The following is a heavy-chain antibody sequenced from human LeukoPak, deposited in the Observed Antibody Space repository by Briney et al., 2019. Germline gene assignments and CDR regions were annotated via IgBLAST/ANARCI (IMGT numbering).Heavy chain of an antibody. CDR3: ARDRVAGIFDY. D-gene: IGHD6-19*01. CDR2: ISSSGSYI. V-gene: IGHV3-21*01. CDR1: GFTFSSYS. J-gene: IGHJ4*02. Sequence: GGSLRLSCAASGFTFSSYSMNWVRQAPGKGLEWVSSISSSGSYIYYADSVKGRFTISRDNAKNSLYLQMNSLRAEDTAVYYCARDRVAGIFDYWGQGTLVTVSS.